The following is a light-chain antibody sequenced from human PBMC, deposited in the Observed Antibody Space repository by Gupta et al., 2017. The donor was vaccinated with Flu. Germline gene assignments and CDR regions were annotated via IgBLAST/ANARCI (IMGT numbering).Light chain of an antibody. CDR2: EVT. V-gene: IGLV2-18*02. Sequence: VTISCTGTSSDIGSYNRVSWYHQPPGTAPKLMIYEVTNRPSGVPNRFSGSKSGNTASLTISGLQAEDEADYYCSSYTSSSTYVFGTGTRVTVL. CDR1: SSDIGSYNR. CDR3: SSYTSSSTYV. J-gene: IGLJ1*01.